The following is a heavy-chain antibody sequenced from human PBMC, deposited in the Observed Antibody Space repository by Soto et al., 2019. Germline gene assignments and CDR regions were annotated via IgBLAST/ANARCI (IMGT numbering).Heavy chain of an antibody. J-gene: IGHJ4*02. CDR2: TIPIFGTA. V-gene: IGHV1-69*01. CDR3: AREGHGDYEGGTFCEY. D-gene: IGHD4-17*01. Sequence: QVQLVQSGAEVKKPGSSVKVSCKASGGTFSSYAISWVRQAPGQGLEWMGGTIPIFGTANYAQKFQGRVTITADESTSTAYMELSSLRSEDTAVYYCAREGHGDYEGGTFCEYWGQGTLVTVSS. CDR1: GGTFSSYA.